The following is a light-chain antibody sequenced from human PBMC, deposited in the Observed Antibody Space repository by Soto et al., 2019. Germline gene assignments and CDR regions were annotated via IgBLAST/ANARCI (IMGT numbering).Light chain of an antibody. Sequence: QSALTQPASVSGSPGQSITISCTGTSSDVGGYKYVSWYQQHPGKAPKLMIYEVSNRPSGVSNRFSGSKSGNTASLTISGVQAEDEADYYCISYTSSSTLVFGGGTQLTVL. CDR1: SSDVGGYKY. J-gene: IGLJ2*01. CDR3: ISYTSSSTLV. CDR2: EVS. V-gene: IGLV2-14*01.